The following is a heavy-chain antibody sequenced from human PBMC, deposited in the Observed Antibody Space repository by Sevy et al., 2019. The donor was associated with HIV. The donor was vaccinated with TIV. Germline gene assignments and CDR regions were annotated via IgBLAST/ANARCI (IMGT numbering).Heavy chain of an antibody. D-gene: IGHD1-26*01. J-gene: IGHJ4*02. Sequence: SETLSLTCTVSGGSITSLYWNWSRQPPGKGLEWIANINYNGHINYNPSLKSRVTLSLDTSKNQFSLRLSSVTAADTAMYYCAGENAWGRGYSWGQGTLVTVSS. CDR1: GGSITSLY. CDR3: AGENAWGRGYS. CDR2: INYNGHI. V-gene: IGHV4-59*08.